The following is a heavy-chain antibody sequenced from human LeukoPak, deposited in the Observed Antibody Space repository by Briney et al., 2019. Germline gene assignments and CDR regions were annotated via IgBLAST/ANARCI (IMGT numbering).Heavy chain of an antibody. D-gene: IGHD3-22*01. J-gene: IGHJ4*02. Sequence: PSETLSLTCTVSGGSISSYYWSWIRQSPGKGLEWIGYIYYSGSTNYNPSLKSRVTISVDTSKNQFSLKLSSVTAADTAVYYCASHWDSSGYYEDWGQGTLVTVSS. CDR2: IYYSGST. CDR3: ASHWDSSGYYED. V-gene: IGHV4-59*01. CDR1: GGSISSYY.